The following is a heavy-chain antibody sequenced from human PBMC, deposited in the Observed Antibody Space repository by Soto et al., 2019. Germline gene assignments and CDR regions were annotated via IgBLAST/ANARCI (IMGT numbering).Heavy chain of an antibody. CDR1: GYSFTSYW. J-gene: IGHJ6*02. V-gene: IGHV5-10-1*01. CDR3: ARTVVVVVAATGNYYYYGMDV. CDR2: IDPSDSYT. Sequence: PWESLTISCTCSGYSFTSYWISWVRQMPGKGLEWMGRIDPSDSYTNYSPSFQGHVTISADKSISTAYLQWSSLKASDTAMYYCARTVVVVVAATGNYYYYGMDVWGQGTTVTVSS. D-gene: IGHD2-15*01.